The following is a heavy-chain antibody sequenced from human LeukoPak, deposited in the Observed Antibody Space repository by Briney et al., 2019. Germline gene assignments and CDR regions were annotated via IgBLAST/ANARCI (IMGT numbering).Heavy chain of an antibody. Sequence: ASVNVSCKASGYTFTSYYMHWVRQAPGQGLEWMGIINPSGGSTSYAQKFQGRVTMTRDTSTSTVYMELSSLRSEDTAVYYCARRPEEMVGWFDPWGQGTLVTVSS. CDR1: GYTFTSYY. CDR2: INPSGGST. J-gene: IGHJ5*02. V-gene: IGHV1-46*01. CDR3: ARRPEEMVGWFDP. D-gene: IGHD5-24*01.